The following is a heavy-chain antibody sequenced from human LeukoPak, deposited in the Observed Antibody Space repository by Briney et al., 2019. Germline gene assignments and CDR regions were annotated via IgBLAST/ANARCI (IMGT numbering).Heavy chain of an antibody. Sequence: QPGGSLRLSCAASGFTFDNYRMSWVRQAPGKGLEWVSTVNADGGNTYYADSVKGRFTISRDNSKSTLILQMNSLRVEDTALCYCTKRVKYGGTWDHFADWGQGTLVTVSS. CDR1: GFTFDNYR. D-gene: IGHD1-26*01. CDR3: TKRVKYGGTWDHFAD. J-gene: IGHJ4*02. V-gene: IGHV3-23*01. CDR2: VNADGGNT.